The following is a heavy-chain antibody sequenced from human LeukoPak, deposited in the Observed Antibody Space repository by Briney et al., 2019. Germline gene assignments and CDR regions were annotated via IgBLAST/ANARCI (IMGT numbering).Heavy chain of an antibody. D-gene: IGHD3-10*01. Sequence: SETLSLTCTVSGGSINNYYWSWIRQPAGKGLEWIGLIYSSGSTSYNPSLKSRVTISVDTSKNQFSLKLTSVTAADTAVYFCARGGYYGSGNDFRFDPWGQGTPVTVSS. CDR1: GGSINNYY. CDR3: ARGGYYGSGNDFRFDP. J-gene: IGHJ5*02. V-gene: IGHV4-4*07. CDR2: IYSSGST.